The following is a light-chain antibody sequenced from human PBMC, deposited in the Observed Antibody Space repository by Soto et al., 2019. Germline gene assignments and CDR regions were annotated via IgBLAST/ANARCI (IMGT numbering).Light chain of an antibody. CDR1: SSDVGGYNL. V-gene: IGLV2-23*02. CDR3: CSYATSSFV. J-gene: IGLJ1*01. Sequence: QSVLTQPPSVSGSPGQSVTISCTGTSSDVGGYNLVSWYQQHPGRAPKLLIYEVSQRPSGVSSRFSGSKSGNTATLTISGGQPEDEADYHCCSYATSSFVFGTGTKVTVL. CDR2: EVS.